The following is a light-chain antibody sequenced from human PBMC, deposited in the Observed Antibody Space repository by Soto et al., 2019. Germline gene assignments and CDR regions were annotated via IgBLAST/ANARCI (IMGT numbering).Light chain of an antibody. CDR3: QQYGSSSYT. Sequence: EIVLTQSPGTLSLSPGERATLSCRASQSISSSYLAWYQQKPGQAPRLLIYAASSRATGIPDRFSGSGSGTDLSLTIGRLETDDFAVYYGQQYGSSSYTFGQGTQLESK. CDR2: AAS. J-gene: IGKJ2*01. CDR1: QSISSSY. V-gene: IGKV3-20*01.